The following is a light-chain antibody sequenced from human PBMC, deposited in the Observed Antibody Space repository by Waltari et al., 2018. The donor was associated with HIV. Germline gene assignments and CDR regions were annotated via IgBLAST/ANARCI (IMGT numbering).Light chain of an antibody. CDR1: ETLVHTNGNTY. J-gene: IGKJ1*01. Sequence: DIVLTQTPLSSPVTPGQPAAFSCRSSETLVHTNGNTYLSWLHQRPGQPPRVLIYQVSQRLAVIPDRFTGSGAGTDFTLKISRVEPEDVGVFYCMQGTHFPRTFGQGTKV. CDR3: MQGTHFPRT. V-gene: IGKV2-24*01. CDR2: QVS.